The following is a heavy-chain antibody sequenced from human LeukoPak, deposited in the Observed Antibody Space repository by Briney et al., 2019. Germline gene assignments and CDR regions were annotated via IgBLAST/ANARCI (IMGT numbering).Heavy chain of an antibody. Sequence: SETLSLTCTVSGGSISSYYWSWIRQPPGKGLEWIGYIYYSGSTNYNPSLKSRVTISVDTSKNQFSLKLSSVTAADTAVYYCARGATTTVTTPGFAFDIWGQGTMVTVSS. CDR3: ARGATTTVTTPGFAFDI. V-gene: IGHV4-59*01. J-gene: IGHJ3*02. D-gene: IGHD4-17*01. CDR2: IYYSGST. CDR1: GGSISSYY.